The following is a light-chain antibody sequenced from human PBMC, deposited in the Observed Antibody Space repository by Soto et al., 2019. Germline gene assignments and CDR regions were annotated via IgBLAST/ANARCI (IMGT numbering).Light chain of an antibody. CDR1: QGVSSY. Sequence: EIVLTQSPATLSLSPGERATLSCRASQGVSSYIAWYQQKPGQAPRLPIYDASNRATGIPARFSGSGSGTDFTLTISSLEPEDFAVYYCQQRSNWPLTFGGGTKVEIK. V-gene: IGKV3-11*01. CDR3: QQRSNWPLT. CDR2: DAS. J-gene: IGKJ4*01.